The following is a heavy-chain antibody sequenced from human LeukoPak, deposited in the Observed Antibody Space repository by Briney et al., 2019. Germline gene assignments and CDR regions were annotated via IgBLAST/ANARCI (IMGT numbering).Heavy chain of an antibody. Sequence: GGSLRLPCAASGFTFSFSGMYWVRQAPGKGLERVAFILDDGSRKYYAASVKGRFTISRDNSKNTLFLQMNSLRTEDTAVYYCAKDRSTTWSFDYWGQGTLVTVSS. D-gene: IGHD6-13*01. V-gene: IGHV3-30*18. J-gene: IGHJ4*02. CDR1: GFTFSFSG. CDR3: AKDRSTTWSFDY. CDR2: ILDDGSRK.